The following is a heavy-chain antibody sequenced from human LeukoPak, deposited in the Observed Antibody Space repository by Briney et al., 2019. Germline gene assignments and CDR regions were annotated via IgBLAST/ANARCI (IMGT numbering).Heavy chain of an antibody. V-gene: IGHV4-61*02. CDR2: IYTTGTT. J-gene: IGHJ5*02. CDR3: ARGASGDNWFDP. Sequence: SETLSLTCTVSGGSISTGTYYWSWIRQPAGKGLEWIGRIYTTGTTNYNPSLKSRVTMSLDTSKNQFSLRLTSVTAADTAVYYCARGASGDNWFDPWGQGTLVTVSS. D-gene: IGHD1-26*01. CDR1: GGSISTGTYY.